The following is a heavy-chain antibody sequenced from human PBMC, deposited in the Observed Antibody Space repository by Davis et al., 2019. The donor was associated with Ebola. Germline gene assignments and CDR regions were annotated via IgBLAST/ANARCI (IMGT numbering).Heavy chain of an antibody. J-gene: IGHJ4*02. CDR3: ARGTDGYNPGGYFDS. CDR1: GYSFTSYW. CDR2: IFPGDSDT. D-gene: IGHD5-24*01. V-gene: IGHV5-51*01. Sequence: GESLKISCTGSGYSFTSYWISWVRQMPGKGLECMGIIFPGDSDTRYSPSFQGQVTISADKSITTAYLQGSSLKASDTARYYCARGTDGYNPGGYFDSWGQGTLVTVSS.